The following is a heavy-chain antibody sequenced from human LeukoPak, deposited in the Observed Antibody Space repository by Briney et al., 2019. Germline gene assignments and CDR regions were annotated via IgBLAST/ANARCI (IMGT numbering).Heavy chain of an antibody. J-gene: IGHJ4*02. D-gene: IGHD5-18*01. Sequence: SVKVSCKASGGTFSSYAISWVRQAPGQGLEWMGGIIPIFGTANYAQKFQGRVTMTRDTSISTAYMELSRLRSDDTAVYYCARGYGLFVYYFDYWGQGTLVTVSS. CDR2: IIPIFGTA. CDR3: ARGYGLFVYYFDY. CDR1: GGTFSSYA. V-gene: IGHV1-69*05.